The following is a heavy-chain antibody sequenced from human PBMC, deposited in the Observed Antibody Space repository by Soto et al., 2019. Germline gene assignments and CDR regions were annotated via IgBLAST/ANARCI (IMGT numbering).Heavy chain of an antibody. J-gene: IGHJ4*02. CDR3: ARRINWNYALDY. CDR2: MYFSGNT. D-gene: IGHD1-7*01. CDR1: GGSISSSSYY. V-gene: IGHV4-39*01. Sequence: SETLSLTCTVSGGSISSSSYYWGWIRQPPGNGLEWIGSMYFSGNTHYNPSLKSRVAMSVETSRKKLSLKLSSVTEADTAVDYCARRINWNYALDYWGQGTLVIVS.